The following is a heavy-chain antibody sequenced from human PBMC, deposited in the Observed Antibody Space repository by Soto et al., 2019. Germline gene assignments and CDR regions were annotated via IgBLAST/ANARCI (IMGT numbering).Heavy chain of an antibody. D-gene: IGHD3-10*01. J-gene: IGHJ4*02. CDR2: ISGSGGST. Sequence: GESLKISCAASGFTFSSYAMSWVRQAPGKGLEWVSAISGSGGSTYYADSVKGRFTISRDNSKNTLYLQMNSLRAEDTAVYYCAKGPWYYYGSGSYPQVFDYWGQGTLVTSPQ. V-gene: IGHV3-23*01. CDR3: AKGPWYYYGSGSYPQVFDY. CDR1: GFTFSSYA.